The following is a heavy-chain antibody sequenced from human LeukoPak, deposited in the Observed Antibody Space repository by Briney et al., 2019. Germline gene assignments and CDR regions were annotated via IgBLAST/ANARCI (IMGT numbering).Heavy chain of an antibody. CDR3: ASSGGERYYYDSSGYFHS. Sequence: PSETLSLTCAVSGGSISSSNWWSWVRQPPGKGLEWIGEIYHSGSTNYNPSLKSRVTISVDKSKNQFSLKLSSVTAADTAVYYCASSGGERYYYDSSGYFHSWGQGTLVTVSS. CDR1: GGSISSSNW. V-gene: IGHV4-4*02. D-gene: IGHD3-22*01. J-gene: IGHJ4*02. CDR2: IYHSGST.